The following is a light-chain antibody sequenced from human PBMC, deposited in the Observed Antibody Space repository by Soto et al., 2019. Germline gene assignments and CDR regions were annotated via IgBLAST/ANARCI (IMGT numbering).Light chain of an antibody. Sequence: QSALTHPASVSGSPGQSITISGTGTRSDVGGYNYVSWYQQHPGKAPKLMIDDVSNRPAEVSNRFSGSKSGNTTSLTISVLQAEEEADSSRSSYTRSSTILDVCRTGTKVTVL. CDR3: SSYTRSSTILDV. V-gene: IGLV2-14*01. CDR1: RSDVGGYNY. CDR2: DVS. J-gene: IGLJ1*01.